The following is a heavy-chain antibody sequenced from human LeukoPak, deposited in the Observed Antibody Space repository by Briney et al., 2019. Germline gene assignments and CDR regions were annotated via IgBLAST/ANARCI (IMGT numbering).Heavy chain of an antibody. Sequence: GGSLRFSCAASGFTVSSNYMSWVRQAPGKGLEWVSVIYSGGSTYYADSVKGRFTISRDNSKNTLYLQMNSLRAEDTAVYYCARGYYGSGSYPKSGYPPFDYWGQGTLVTVSS. J-gene: IGHJ4*02. D-gene: IGHD3-10*01. V-gene: IGHV3-53*01. CDR1: GFTVSSNY. CDR3: ARGYYGSGSYPKSGYPPFDY. CDR2: IYSGGST.